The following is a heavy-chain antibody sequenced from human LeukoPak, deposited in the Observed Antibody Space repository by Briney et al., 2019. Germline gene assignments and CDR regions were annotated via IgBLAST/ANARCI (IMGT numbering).Heavy chain of an antibody. V-gene: IGHV4-34*01. D-gene: IGHD3-22*01. J-gene: IGHJ4*02. CDR2: VHHSGST. CDR1: GGSFSGYY. Sequence: PSETLSLTCAVYGGSFSGYYWSWIRQPPGKGLEWIGDVHHSGSTDYIPSLKSRVTISVDTSKNQFSLKLSSVTAADTAVYYCARRGYYYDRSGYYYFDYWGQGTLVTVSS. CDR3: ARRGYYYDRSGYYYFDY.